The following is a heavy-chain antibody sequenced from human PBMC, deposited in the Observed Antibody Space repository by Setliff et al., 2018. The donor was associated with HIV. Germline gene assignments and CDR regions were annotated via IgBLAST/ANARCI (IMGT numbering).Heavy chain of an antibody. J-gene: IGHJ4*02. CDR2: IYHSGST. D-gene: IGHD2-8*01. CDR3: ARESPDGLDY. Sequence: SETLSLTCAVSGYSISSGYYWGWIRQPPGKGLEWIGSIYHSGSTYYNPSLKSRVTISEDTSKNQFSLKVNSVTAADTAMYFCARESPDGLDYWGQGTLVTVSS. V-gene: IGHV4-38-2*02. CDR1: GYSISSGYY.